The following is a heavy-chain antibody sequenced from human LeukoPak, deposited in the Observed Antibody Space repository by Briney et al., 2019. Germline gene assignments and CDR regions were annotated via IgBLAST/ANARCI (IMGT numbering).Heavy chain of an antibody. D-gene: IGHD2-21*02. CDR2: IKSKTVGGTT. V-gene: IGHV3-15*01. CDR1: GFTFSNAW. Sequence: GGSLRLSCAASGFTFSNAWMSWVRQAPGKGLEWVGRIKSKTVGGTTDYAVPVKGRSIISRDDSKNTLYLQMDSLKTEDTAVYYCTTSLAYCVGDCYPTRWGQGTLVTVSS. J-gene: IGHJ4*02. CDR3: TTSLAYCVGDCYPTR.